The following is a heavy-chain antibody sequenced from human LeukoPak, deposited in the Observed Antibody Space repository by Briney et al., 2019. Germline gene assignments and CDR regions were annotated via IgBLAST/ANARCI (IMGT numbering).Heavy chain of an antibody. CDR3: ARGPIMITFGGVIVKEPFDY. Sequence: SETLSLTCAVYGGSFSGYYWSWIRQPPGKGLEWIGEINHSGSTNYNPSLKSRVTISVDTSKNQFSLKLSSVTAADTAVYYCARGPIMITFGGVIVKEPFDYWGQGNLVTVSS. CDR1: GGSFSGYY. J-gene: IGHJ4*02. CDR2: INHSGST. D-gene: IGHD3-16*02. V-gene: IGHV4-34*01.